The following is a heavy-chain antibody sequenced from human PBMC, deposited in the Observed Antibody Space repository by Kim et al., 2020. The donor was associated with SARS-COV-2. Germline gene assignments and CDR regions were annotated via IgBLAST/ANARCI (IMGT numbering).Heavy chain of an antibody. CDR3: AKGAMSRGADRDY. D-gene: IGHD3-10*01. Sequence: ADSGKGRFTISRDNSKNTLYLQMNSLRTEDTAVYFCAKGAMSRGADRDYWGQGTLVTVSS. V-gene: IGHV3-30*02. J-gene: IGHJ4*02.